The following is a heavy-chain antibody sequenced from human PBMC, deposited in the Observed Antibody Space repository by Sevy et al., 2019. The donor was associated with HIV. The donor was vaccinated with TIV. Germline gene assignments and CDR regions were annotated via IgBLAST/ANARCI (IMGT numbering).Heavy chain of an antibody. J-gene: IGHJ6*02. CDR2: ISSSGSTI. Sequence: GGSLRLSCAASGFTFSDYYMSWIRQAPGKGLEWVSYISSSGSTIYYADSVKGRFTISRDNAKNSLYLQMNSLRAEDTAVYYCARTPSTRSYYYYYYGMDVWGQGTTVTVSS. V-gene: IGHV3-11*01. CDR1: GFTFSDYY. D-gene: IGHD2-2*01. CDR3: ARTPSTRSYYYYYYGMDV.